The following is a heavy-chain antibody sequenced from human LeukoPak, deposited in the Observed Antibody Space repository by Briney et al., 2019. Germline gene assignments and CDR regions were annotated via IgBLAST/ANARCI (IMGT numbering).Heavy chain of an antibody. D-gene: IGHD1-26*01. CDR1: GGSISRSSRY. CDR3: ATTTIRLGY. CDR2: IFYSGNT. V-gene: IGHV4-39*07. Sequence: SETLSLTCTVSGGSISRSSRYWGWIRQPPGKGLEWIGSIFYSGNTYDNPSLKSRVTISVDTSKNQFSLELSSVTAADTAVYYCATTTIRLGYWGQGTLVTVSS. J-gene: IGHJ4*02.